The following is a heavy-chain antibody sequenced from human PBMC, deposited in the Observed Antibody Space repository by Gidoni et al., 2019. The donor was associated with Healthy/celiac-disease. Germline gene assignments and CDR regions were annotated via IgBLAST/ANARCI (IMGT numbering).Heavy chain of an antibody. Sequence: EVQLLESGGGLVQPGGSLRLSCAASGFTFSSYAMSWVRQAPGKGLEWVSAISGSGGSTYYADSVKGRFTISRDNSKNTLYLQMNSLRAEDTAVYYCAKDSPWEYGDYDDAFDIWGQGTMVTVSS. CDR2: ISGSGGST. V-gene: IGHV3-23*01. CDR3: AKDSPWEYGDYDDAFDI. D-gene: IGHD4-17*01. CDR1: GFTFSSYA. J-gene: IGHJ3*02.